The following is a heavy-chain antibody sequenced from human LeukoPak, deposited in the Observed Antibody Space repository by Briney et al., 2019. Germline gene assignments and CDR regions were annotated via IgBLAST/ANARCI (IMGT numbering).Heavy chain of an antibody. J-gene: IGHJ4*02. Sequence: GGSLRLSCAASGFTFSSYCMNWVRQAPGKGLEWVAVISYDGSNKYYADSVKGRFTISRDNSKNTLYLQMNSLRAEDTAVYYCAKEGYYYGSGSYFDYWGQGTLVTVSS. CDR3: AKEGYYYGSGSYFDY. D-gene: IGHD3-10*01. CDR2: ISYDGSNK. V-gene: IGHV3-30*18. CDR1: GFTFSSYC.